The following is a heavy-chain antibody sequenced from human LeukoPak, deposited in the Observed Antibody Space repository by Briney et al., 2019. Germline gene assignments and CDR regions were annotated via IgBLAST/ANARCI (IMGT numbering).Heavy chain of an antibody. CDR3: AKDIGGGGNIAVAGTSAFDY. CDR1: GFTFDDYA. Sequence: QTGRSLRLSCAASGFTFDDYAMHWVRQAPGKGLEWVSGISWNSGSIGYADSVKGRFTISRDNAKNSLYLQMNSLRAEDTALYYCAKDIGGGGNIAVAGTSAFDYWGQGTLVTVSS. D-gene: IGHD6-19*01. V-gene: IGHV3-9*01. CDR2: ISWNSGSI. J-gene: IGHJ4*02.